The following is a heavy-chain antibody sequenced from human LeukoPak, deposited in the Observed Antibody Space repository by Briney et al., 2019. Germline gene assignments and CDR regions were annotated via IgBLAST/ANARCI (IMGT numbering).Heavy chain of an antibody. D-gene: IGHD6-6*01. V-gene: IGHV3-33*01. Sequence: PGRSLRLSCAASGFTFSSYVMHWARQAPGKGLEWLALIWFDGSNVYYADSVKGRFTISRDNSKNTLYLQMNSLRAEDTAVYYCASAIAAHNWFDPWGQGTLVTVSS. CDR1: GFTFSSYV. CDR3: ASAIAAHNWFDP. J-gene: IGHJ5*02. CDR2: IWFDGSNV.